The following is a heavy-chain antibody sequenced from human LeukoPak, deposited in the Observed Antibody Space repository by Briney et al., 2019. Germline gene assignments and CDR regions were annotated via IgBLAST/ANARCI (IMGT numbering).Heavy chain of an antibody. CDR1: GGSISNYY. V-gene: IGHV4-59*08. J-gene: IGHJ6*02. CDR3: ARSGTSRYYFYGGDV. CDR2: IYYTGTT. D-gene: IGHD1/OR15-1a*01. Sequence: SETLSLTCTVSGGSISNYYWNWIRQPPGKGLESIGYIYYTGTTNYNPSLKSRVTISVDTSKNQFSLRLNFVTATDTAVYYCARSGTSRYYFYGGDVWGQGTTVTVSS.